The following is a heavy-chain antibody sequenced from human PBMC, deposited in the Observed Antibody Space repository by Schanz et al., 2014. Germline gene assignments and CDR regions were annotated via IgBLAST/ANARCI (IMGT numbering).Heavy chain of an antibody. CDR1: GYTFTSYG. V-gene: IGHV1-18*01. D-gene: IGHD5-12*01. CDR3: ARDFSAYVGNYFDY. Sequence: QVQLVQSGAEAKKPGASVKVSCKASGYTFTSYGINWVRQAPGQGLEWMGWISAYNGHTLYAQKFQGRVTMTTDTSTSTSYMELTSLRFDDTAVYYCARDFSAYVGNYFDYWGQGTLVTVSS. CDR2: ISAYNGHT. J-gene: IGHJ4*02.